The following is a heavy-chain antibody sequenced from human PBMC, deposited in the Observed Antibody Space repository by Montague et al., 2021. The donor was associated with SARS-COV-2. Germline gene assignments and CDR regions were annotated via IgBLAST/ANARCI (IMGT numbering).Heavy chain of an antibody. CDR2: IGPSGST. CDR3: ARGLIDITMMVVVFTGAYLYFDY. Sequence: SETLSLTCGVSGGSLSGYHWSWIRQPPGKGLEWIGEIGPSGSTNYNPSLKSRVIISLDTSKNQFSLKLSSVTAADTAVYYCARGLIDITMMVVVFTGAYLYFDYWGQGILVTVSS. CDR1: GGSLSGYH. V-gene: IGHV4-34*01. D-gene: IGHD3-22*01. J-gene: IGHJ4*02.